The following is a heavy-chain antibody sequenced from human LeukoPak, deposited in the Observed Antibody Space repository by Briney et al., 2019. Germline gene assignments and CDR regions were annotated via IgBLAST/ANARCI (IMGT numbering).Heavy chain of an antibody. D-gene: IGHD5-18*01. CDR3: ARGWARGYSYVNWFDP. CDR1: GGSFSGYY. Sequence: NPSETLSLTCAVYGGSFSGYYWSWIRQPPGKGLEWIGEINHSGSTNYNPSLKSRVTISVDTSKNQFSLKLSSVTAADTAVYYCARGWARGYSYVNWFDPWGQGTLVTVSS. CDR2: INHSGST. J-gene: IGHJ5*02. V-gene: IGHV4-34*01.